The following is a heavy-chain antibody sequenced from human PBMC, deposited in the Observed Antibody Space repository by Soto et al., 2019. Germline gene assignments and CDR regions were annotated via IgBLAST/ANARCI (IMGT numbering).Heavy chain of an antibody. CDR1: GFTFSSYA. D-gene: IGHD6-19*01. V-gene: IGHV3-64D*06. CDR3: AKSLGGPAVADPFDY. Sequence: GGSLRLSCSASGFTFSSYAMHWVRQAPGKGLEYVSAISSNGGSTYYADSVKGRFTISRDNSKNTLYLQMSSLRAEDTAVYYCAKSLGGPAVADPFDYWGQGTLVTVSS. CDR2: ISSNGGST. J-gene: IGHJ4*02.